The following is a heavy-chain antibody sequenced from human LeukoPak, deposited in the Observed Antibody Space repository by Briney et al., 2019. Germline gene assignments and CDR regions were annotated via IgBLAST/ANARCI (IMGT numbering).Heavy chain of an antibody. CDR2: IYYSGST. V-gene: IGHV4-39*07. J-gene: IGHJ4*02. Sequence: SETLSLTCTVSGGSISSSSYYWVWIRQPPGKGLEWIGSIYYSGSTYYNPSLKSRVTISVDTSKNQFSLKLRSVAAADTAVYYCARGGEAAAGIFDYWGQGTLVTVSS. D-gene: IGHD6-13*01. CDR3: ARGGEAAAGIFDY. CDR1: GGSISSSSYY.